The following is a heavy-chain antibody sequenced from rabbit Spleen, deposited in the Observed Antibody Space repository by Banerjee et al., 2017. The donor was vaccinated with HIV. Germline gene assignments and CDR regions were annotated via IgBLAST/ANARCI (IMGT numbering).Heavy chain of an antibody. D-gene: IGHD8-1*01. V-gene: IGHV1S45*01. Sequence: QEQLEESGGGLVKPGGTLTLTCTASGVSFSNNHYMCWVRQAPGKGLEWIACIEGGSSHFSYFASWAKGRFTISKTSSTTVTLQMTSLTAADTATYFCARDGTGGSYFALWGQGTLVTVS. CDR2: IEGGSSHFS. CDR1: GVSFSNNHY. J-gene: IGHJ4*01. CDR3: ARDGTGGSYFAL.